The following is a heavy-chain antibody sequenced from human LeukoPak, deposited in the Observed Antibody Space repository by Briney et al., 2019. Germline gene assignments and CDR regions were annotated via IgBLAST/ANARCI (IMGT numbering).Heavy chain of an antibody. D-gene: IGHD2-21*02. CDR1: GFTFSSYA. CDR3: AKYCGGDCFGY. CDR2: FSGSGGST. V-gene: IGHV3-23*01. Sequence: PGGSLRLSCAASGFTFSSYAMSWVRQAPGKGLEWVSAFSGSGGSTYYADSVKGRFTISRDDSKNTLYLQMNSLRAEDTAVYYCAKYCGGDCFGYWGQGTLVTVSS. J-gene: IGHJ4*02.